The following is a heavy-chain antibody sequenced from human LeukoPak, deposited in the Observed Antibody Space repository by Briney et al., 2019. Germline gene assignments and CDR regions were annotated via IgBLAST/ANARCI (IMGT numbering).Heavy chain of an antibody. CDR3: ARDGYSSSWYNWFDP. J-gene: IGHJ5*02. Sequence: PGRSLRLSCAASGFTFSSYAMHWVRQAPGKGLEWVAVISYDGSNKYYADSVKGRFTISRDNSKNTLYLQMNSLGAEDTAVYYCARDGYSSSWYNWFDPWGQGTLVTVSS. CDR2: ISYDGSNK. V-gene: IGHV3-30*04. CDR1: GFTFSSYA. D-gene: IGHD6-13*01.